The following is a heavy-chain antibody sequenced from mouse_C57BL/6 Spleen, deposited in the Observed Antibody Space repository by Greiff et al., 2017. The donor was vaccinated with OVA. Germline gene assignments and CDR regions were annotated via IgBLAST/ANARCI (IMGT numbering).Heavy chain of an antibody. D-gene: IGHD2-4*01. V-gene: IGHV1-18*01. CDR1: GYTFTDYN. Sequence: VQLQQSGPELVKPGASVKIPCKASGYTFTDYNMDWVKQSHGKSLEWIGDINPNNGGTIYNQKFKGKATLTVDKSSSTAYMELRSLTSEDTAVYYCARGDYDVLGFAYWGQGTLVTVSA. CDR3: ARGDYDVLGFAY. CDR2: INPNNGGT. J-gene: IGHJ3*01.